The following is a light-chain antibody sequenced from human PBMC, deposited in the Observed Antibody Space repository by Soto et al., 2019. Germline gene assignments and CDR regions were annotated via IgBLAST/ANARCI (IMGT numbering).Light chain of an antibody. CDR3: QSYDSSLTLVV. CDR1: SSNIGAGYD. V-gene: IGLV1-40*01. CDR2: GNS. J-gene: IGLJ2*01. Sequence: QSVLTQPPSVSGAPGQRVTISCTGSSSNIGAGYDVHWYQQLPGPAPKLLIYGNSNRPSGVPDRFSGSKSGTSASLAITGLQAEDEAEYYCQSYDSSLTLVVFGGGTKLTVL.